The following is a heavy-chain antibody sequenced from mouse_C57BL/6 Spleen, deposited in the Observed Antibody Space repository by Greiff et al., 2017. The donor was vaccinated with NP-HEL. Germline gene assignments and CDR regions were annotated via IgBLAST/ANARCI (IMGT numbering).Heavy chain of an antibody. D-gene: IGHD2-3*01. J-gene: IGHJ4*01. Sequence: VQLQQPGAELVMPGASVKLSCKASGYTFTSYWMHWVKQRPGQGLEWIGEIDPSDSYTNYNQKFKGKSTLTVDKSSSTAYMQLSSLTSEDSAVYYCARLIYDGYYDAMDYWGQGTSVTVSS. CDR3: ARLIYDGYYDAMDY. CDR1: GYTFTSYW. V-gene: IGHV1-69*01. CDR2: IDPSDSYT.